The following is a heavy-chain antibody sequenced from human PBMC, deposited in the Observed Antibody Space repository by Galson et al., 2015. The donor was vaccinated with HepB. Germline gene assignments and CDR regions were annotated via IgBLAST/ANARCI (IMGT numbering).Heavy chain of an antibody. Sequence: LRLSCAGSGFTFSRYPMHWVRQAPGKGLEWVAVISHDGTMEYYRESVKGRFSISRDSVKSTLYLQVNSLRAEDTAVYYCSRDVGSCSGGYCYAPRYMDVWGKGTTVTVS. V-gene: IGHV3-30-3*01. J-gene: IGHJ6*03. D-gene: IGHD2-15*01. CDR1: GFTFSRYP. CDR3: SRDVGSCSGGYCYAPRYMDV. CDR2: ISHDGTME.